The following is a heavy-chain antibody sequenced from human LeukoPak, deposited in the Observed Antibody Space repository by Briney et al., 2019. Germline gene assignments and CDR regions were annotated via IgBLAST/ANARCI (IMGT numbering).Heavy chain of an antibody. CDR3: ARDLEGYHYGSGNYPQ. J-gene: IGHJ4*02. D-gene: IGHD3-10*01. Sequence: GGSVTVSCKASGYTFTGYYIHWVRQAPGKGIEWMGLINPNSAATNYPQKFQVRFTMTMDTSISTAYMELSSLTSDDTAVYYCARDLEGYHYGSGNYPQWGQGTLVTVSS. V-gene: IGHV1-2*02. CDR1: GYTFTGYY. CDR2: INPNSAAT.